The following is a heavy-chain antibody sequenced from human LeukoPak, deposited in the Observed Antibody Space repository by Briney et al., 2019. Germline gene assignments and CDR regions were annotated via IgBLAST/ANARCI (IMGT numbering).Heavy chain of an antibody. CDR2: TYYRSKWYN. CDR3: ARMDTAMATGYYYYGMDV. D-gene: IGHD5-18*01. Sequence: SQTLSLTCAISGDSVSSNSAAWNWITQSPSRGLEWLGRTYYRSKWYNDYAVSVKSRITINPDTSKNQFSLQLNSVTPEDTAVYYCARMDTAMATGYYYYGMDVWGQGTTVTVSS. V-gene: IGHV6-1*01. J-gene: IGHJ6*02. CDR1: GDSVSSNSAA.